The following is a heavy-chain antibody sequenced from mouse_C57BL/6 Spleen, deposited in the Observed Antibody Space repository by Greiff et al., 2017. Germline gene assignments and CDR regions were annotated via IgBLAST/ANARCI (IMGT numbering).Heavy chain of an antibody. CDR3: ARTFYYYGSSHAMDY. D-gene: IGHD1-1*01. Sequence: QVQLQQSGAELARPGASVKLSCKASGYTFTSYGISWVKQRTGQGLEWIGEIYPRSGNTYYNEKFKGKATLTADKSSSTAYMELRSLTSEDSAVYFCARTFYYYGSSHAMDYWGQGTSVTVSS. V-gene: IGHV1-81*01. J-gene: IGHJ4*01. CDR1: GYTFTSYG. CDR2: IYPRSGNT.